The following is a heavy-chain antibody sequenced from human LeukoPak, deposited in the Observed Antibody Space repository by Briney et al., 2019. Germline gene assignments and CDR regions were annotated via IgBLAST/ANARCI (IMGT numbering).Heavy chain of an antibody. D-gene: IGHD6-13*01. J-gene: IGHJ4*02. Sequence: SETLSLTCTVSGGSISSYYWSWIRQPPGKGLEWIGYIYYSGSTNYSPSLKSRVTISVDTSKNQFSLKLSSVTAADTAVYFCARVRGIPGRWVFDHWGQGTLVTVSS. CDR2: IYYSGST. CDR1: GGSISSYY. V-gene: IGHV4-59*01. CDR3: ARVRGIPGRWVFDH.